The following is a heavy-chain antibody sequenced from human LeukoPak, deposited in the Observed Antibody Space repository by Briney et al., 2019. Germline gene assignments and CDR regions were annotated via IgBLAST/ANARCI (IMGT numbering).Heavy chain of an antibody. CDR2: IRYDGTNK. CDR3: ASQDYSSSWYDRDY. CDR1: GFTFSSYG. D-gene: IGHD6-13*01. J-gene: IGHJ4*02. V-gene: IGHV3-30*02. Sequence: GGSLRLSCAASGFTFSSYGMHWVRQAPGKGLEWVAFIRYDGTNKYYADSVKGRFTISRDNSKNTQYLHMNSLRAEDTAVYYCASQDYSSSWYDRDYWGQGTLVSVSS.